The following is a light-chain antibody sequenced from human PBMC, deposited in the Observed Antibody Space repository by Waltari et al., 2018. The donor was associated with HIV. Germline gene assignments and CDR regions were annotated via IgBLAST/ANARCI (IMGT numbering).Light chain of an antibody. J-gene: IGLJ1*01. Sequence: QSALTQPASVSGSPGQSITISCTGASRDLGGYNFVSWYQQHPGKAPKLMIYDVSNRPSGVSNRFSGSKSGNTASLTISGLQAEDEADYYCSSYTSSNTLFVFGTGTKVTVL. CDR3: SSYTSSNTLFV. CDR1: SRDLGGYNF. CDR2: DVS. V-gene: IGLV2-14*01.